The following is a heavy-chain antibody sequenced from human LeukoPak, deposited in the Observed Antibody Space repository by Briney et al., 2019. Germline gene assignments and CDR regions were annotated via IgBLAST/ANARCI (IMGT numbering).Heavy chain of an antibody. CDR1: GGSISSSSYY. CDR2: IYYSGST. J-gene: IGHJ4*02. CDR3: ASHLYSSGWYVKY. V-gene: IGHV4-39*01. Sequence: SETLSLTCTVSGGSISSSSYYWGWIRQPPGKGLDWIGSIYYSGSTYYNPSLKSRVTISVDTSKNQFSLKLSSVTAADAAVYYCASHLYSSGWYVKYWGQGTLVTVSS. D-gene: IGHD6-19*01.